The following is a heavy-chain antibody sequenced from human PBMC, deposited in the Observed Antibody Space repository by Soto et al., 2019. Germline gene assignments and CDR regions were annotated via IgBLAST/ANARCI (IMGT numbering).Heavy chain of an antibody. J-gene: IGHJ4*02. CDR3: ARARATIAAADIFDC. D-gene: IGHD6-13*01. V-gene: IGHV4-59*11. Sequence: RLGHPSLPYSVSGLSTRHLYWRLIRLPPGRGLEWIGHIFYSGSTNYNPSLKSRVTISVDTSKNQFSLKLTSVTAADTAVYYCARARATIAAADIFDCWGQGTLVTVSS. CDR1: GLSTRHLY. CDR2: IFYSGST.